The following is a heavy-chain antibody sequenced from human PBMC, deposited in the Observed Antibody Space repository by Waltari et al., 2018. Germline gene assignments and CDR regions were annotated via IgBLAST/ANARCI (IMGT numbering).Heavy chain of an antibody. D-gene: IGHD3-16*01. Sequence: QVQLVQSGAEVKKPGASVKVSCKASGYTFTGYYMHWVRQAPGQGLEWMGWINPNSGGTNYAQKFQGWVTMTRDTSISTAYMELSRLRSGDTAVYYCARAQQRGGVTPNDYHFDYWGQGTLVTVSS. J-gene: IGHJ4*02. CDR3: ARAQQRGGVTPNDYHFDY. CDR1: GYTFTGYY. V-gene: IGHV1-2*04. CDR2: INPNSGGT.